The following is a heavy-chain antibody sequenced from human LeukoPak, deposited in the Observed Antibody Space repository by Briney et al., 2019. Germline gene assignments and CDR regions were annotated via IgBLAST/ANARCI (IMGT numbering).Heavy chain of an antibody. Sequence: GGSLRLSCAASGFTFSKFAMNWVRQAPGKGLEWVSGISVSGSRYNADSVKGRFTISRDNSKNTLYLQMNSLRTEDTAVYYCAKAWWNSHLGFDCWGQGTLVTVSS. CDR1: GFTFSKFA. J-gene: IGHJ4*02. CDR3: AKAWWNSHLGFDC. CDR2: ISVSGSR. D-gene: IGHD2-15*01. V-gene: IGHV3-23*01.